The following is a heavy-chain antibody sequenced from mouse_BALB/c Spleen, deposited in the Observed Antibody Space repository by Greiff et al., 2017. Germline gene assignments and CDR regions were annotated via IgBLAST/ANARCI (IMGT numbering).Heavy chain of an antibody. V-gene: IGHV1-7*01. CDR3: ARWRWLDY. J-gene: IGHJ2*01. Sequence: QVQLKQSGAELAKPGASVKMSCKASGYTFTSYWMHWVKQRPGQGLEWIGYINPSTGYTEYNQKFKDKATLTADKSSSTAYMQLSSLTSEDSAVYYYARWRWLDYWGQGTTLTVSS. D-gene: IGHD2-3*01. CDR2: INPSTGYT. CDR1: GYTFTSYW.